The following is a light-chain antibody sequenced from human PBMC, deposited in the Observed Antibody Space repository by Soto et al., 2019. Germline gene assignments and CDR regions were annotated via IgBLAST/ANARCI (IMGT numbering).Light chain of an antibody. Sequence: QSALTQPASVSGSPGQSITISCTGNSSDVGAYNYVSWYQQHPGKAPKLMIYDVSNRPSGVSNRFSGSKSGNTASLTISGLQAEDEADYHCSSYTSSSTYVFGTGTKVTVL. CDR2: DVS. J-gene: IGLJ1*01. CDR3: SSYTSSSTYV. V-gene: IGLV2-14*03. CDR1: SSDVGAYNY.